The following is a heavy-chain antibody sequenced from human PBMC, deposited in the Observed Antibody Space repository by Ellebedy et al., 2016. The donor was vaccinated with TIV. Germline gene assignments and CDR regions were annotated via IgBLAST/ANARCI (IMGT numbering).Heavy chain of an antibody. CDR2: IYHSGNT. CDR1: GDSFSSGGYS. D-gene: IGHD3-22*01. V-gene: IGHV4-30-2*01. Sequence: SETLSLXXAVSGDSFSSGGYSWGWIRQPPGKRLEWIGYIYHSGNTYYNPSLKGRVTISLDTSRNQVSLSLNFVTAADTAVYYCARAHTYLDSRNFYLDYFDHWGQGTLVTVSS. CDR3: ARAHTYLDSRNFYLDYFDH. J-gene: IGHJ4*02.